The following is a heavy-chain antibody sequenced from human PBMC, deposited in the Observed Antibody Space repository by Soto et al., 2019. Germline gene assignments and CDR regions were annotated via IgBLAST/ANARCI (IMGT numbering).Heavy chain of an antibody. J-gene: IGHJ4*02. D-gene: IGHD3-22*01. Sequence: SQTLSHTCSVSGGSISSGGYYWSWIRQHPGKGLEWIGYISYRGSTDYSPSLRSRLTISVDTSKNQFSLQLSSVTAADTAVYYCARRTEPYYFNSGDYFDYWGQGTLVTVSS. CDR1: GGSISSGGYY. CDR2: ISYRGST. V-gene: IGHV4-31*03. CDR3: ARRTEPYYFNSGDYFDY.